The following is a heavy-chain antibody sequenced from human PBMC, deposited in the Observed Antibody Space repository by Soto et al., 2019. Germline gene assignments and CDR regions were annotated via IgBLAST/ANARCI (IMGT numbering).Heavy chain of an antibody. Sequence: QVQLVQSGAEVKKPGSSVKVSCKASGGTFSSYAISWVRQAPGQGLEWMGGIIPILGTANYAQKFQGRVTITADESTSTAYMELSSLRSEDTAVYYCARAQELWGGYYYYYGMDVWGQGSTVTVSS. CDR1: GGTFSSYA. CDR2: IIPILGTA. D-gene: IGHD2-21*01. J-gene: IGHJ6*02. CDR3: ARAQELWGGYYYYYGMDV. V-gene: IGHV1-69*01.